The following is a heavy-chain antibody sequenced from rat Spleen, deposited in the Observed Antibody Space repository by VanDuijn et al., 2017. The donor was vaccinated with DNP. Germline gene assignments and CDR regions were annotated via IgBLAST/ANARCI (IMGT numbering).Heavy chain of an antibody. J-gene: IGHJ2*01. D-gene: IGHD1-10*01. CDR2: IWGDGTT. CDR1: GLSLTSYH. V-gene: IGHV2-15*01. Sequence: QVQLKESGPGLVQPSQTLSLTCTVSGLSLTSYHVSWVRQPPGKSLVWMGGIWGDGTTDYNSLLKSRLSITRDISKSQVFLTMTSLQTEDTATYYCTKEREPNNNPFYFDCWGQGVMVTVSS. CDR3: TKEREPNNNPFYFDC.